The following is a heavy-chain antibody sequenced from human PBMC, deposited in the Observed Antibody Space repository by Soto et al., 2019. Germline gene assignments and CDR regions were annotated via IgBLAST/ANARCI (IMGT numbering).Heavy chain of an antibody. D-gene: IGHD3-9*01. V-gene: IGHV3-30*18. Sequence: GGSLRLSCAASGFTFSSYGMHWVRQAPGKGLEWVAVISYDGSNKYYADSVKGRFTISRDNSKNTLYLQMNSLRAEDTAVYYCAKDWKNVLRYFDWLLPTTGMDVWGQGTTVTVSS. J-gene: IGHJ6*02. CDR3: AKDWKNVLRYFDWLLPTTGMDV. CDR2: ISYDGSNK. CDR1: GFTFSSYG.